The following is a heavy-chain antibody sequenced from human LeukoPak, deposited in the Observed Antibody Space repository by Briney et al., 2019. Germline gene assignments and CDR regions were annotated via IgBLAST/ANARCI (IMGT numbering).Heavy chain of an antibody. J-gene: IGHJ4*02. D-gene: IGHD6-19*01. CDR3: AKLAVADRFDY. V-gene: IGHV3-7*01. Sequence: GGSLRLSCAASGFTFSSYWMSWVRQAPGKGLVWVTNIKQDGSEKYYVDSVKGRFTISRDNARNSLYLQMNSLRAEDTAVYYCAKLAVADRFDYWGQGTLVTVSS. CDR2: IKQDGSEK. CDR1: GFTFSSYW.